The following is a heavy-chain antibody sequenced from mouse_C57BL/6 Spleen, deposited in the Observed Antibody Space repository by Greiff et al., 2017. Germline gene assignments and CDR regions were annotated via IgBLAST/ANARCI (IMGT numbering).Heavy chain of an antibody. V-gene: IGHV1-62-2*01. Sequence: QVQLKESGAELVKPGASVKLSCKASGYTFTEYTIHWVKQRSGQGLEWIGWFYPGSGSIKYNEKFKDKATLTADKSSSTVYMELSRLTSEDSAVYFCARHEEERAYYSNYSPFAYWGQGTLVTVSA. D-gene: IGHD2-5*01. CDR2: FYPGSGSI. J-gene: IGHJ3*01. CDR1: GYTFTEYT. CDR3: ARHEEERAYYSNYSPFAY.